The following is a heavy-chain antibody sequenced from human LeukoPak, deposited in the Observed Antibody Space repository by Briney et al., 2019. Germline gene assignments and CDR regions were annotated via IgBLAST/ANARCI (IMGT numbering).Heavy chain of an antibody. J-gene: IGHJ4*02. Sequence: GGSLRLSCAGSGFTYDDYAMHWVRQAPGKGLEWVSSISWNSGNIVYADSVKGRFTISRDNAKNSLYLQMNSLRPDDMALYYCAKGHSSSPWSIFDYWGQGTLVTVSS. V-gene: IGHV3-9*03. CDR1: GFTYDDYA. D-gene: IGHD6-19*01. CDR2: ISWNSGNI. CDR3: AKGHSSSPWSIFDY.